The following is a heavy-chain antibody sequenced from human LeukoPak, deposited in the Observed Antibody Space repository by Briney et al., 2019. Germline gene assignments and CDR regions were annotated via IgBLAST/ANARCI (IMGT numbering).Heavy chain of an antibody. J-gene: IGHJ2*01. CDR1: GGSISGYY. Sequence: PSETLSLTCTVSGGSISGYYWNWIRQPPGKGLEWIGSIYYSGSTYYNPSLKSRVTISVDTSKNQFSLKLSSVTAADTAVYYCARRAAARPRYFDLWGRGTLVTVSS. D-gene: IGHD6-6*01. CDR2: IYYSGST. CDR3: ARRAAARPRYFDL. V-gene: IGHV4-59*05.